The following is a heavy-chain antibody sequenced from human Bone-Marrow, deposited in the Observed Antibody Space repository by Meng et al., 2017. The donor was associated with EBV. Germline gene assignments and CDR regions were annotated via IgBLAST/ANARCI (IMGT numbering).Heavy chain of an antibody. D-gene: IGHD3-10*01. CDR1: GGPFRYYA. Sequence: QVHVGQSAAEVKKPGSSVTVSCKTSGGPFRYYAISWVRQAPGQVLEWLGGFLPRLGAPNYAQKFHGRVKITADESTSTHYMDLSSLRSEDTAIYYCASESGRGYTPDYWGQGTLVTVSS. J-gene: IGHJ4*02. V-gene: IGHV1-69*01. CDR3: ASESGRGYTPDY. CDR2: FLPRLGAP.